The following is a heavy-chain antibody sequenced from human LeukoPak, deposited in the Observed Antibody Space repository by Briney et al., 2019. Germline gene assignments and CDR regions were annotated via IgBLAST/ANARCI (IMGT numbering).Heavy chain of an antibody. CDR3: GRDLNWGAFDI. D-gene: IGHD7-27*01. V-gene: IGHV3-23*01. J-gene: IGHJ3*02. Sequence: GGSLRRSCAASGFTFTHYGMNWVRQAPGKGLEWVSGIRANGETTYYADSVRGRFTISRDNSRSMVWLQMNSLTAEDTAMYYCGRDLNWGAFDIRGLGTLVTVSS. CDR2: IRANGETT. CDR1: GFTFTHYG.